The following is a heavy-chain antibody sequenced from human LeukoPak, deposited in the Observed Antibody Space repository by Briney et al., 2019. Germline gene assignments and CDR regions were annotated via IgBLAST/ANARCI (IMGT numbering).Heavy chain of an antibody. D-gene: IGHD3-9*01. CDR3: ARMFHHYDILTGYYKRVGYFDY. CDR2: ISSSGSTI. J-gene: IGHJ4*02. V-gene: IGHV3-11*04. Sequence: PGGSLRLSCAASGFTFSDYYMSWIRQAPGKGLEWVSYISSSGSTIYYADSVKGRFTISRDNAKNSLYLQMNSLRAEDTAVYYCARMFHHYDILTGYYKRVGYFDYWGQGTLVTVSS. CDR1: GFTFSDYY.